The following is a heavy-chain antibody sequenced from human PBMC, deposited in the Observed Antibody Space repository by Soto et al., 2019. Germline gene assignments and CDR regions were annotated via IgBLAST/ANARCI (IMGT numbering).Heavy chain of an antibody. D-gene: IGHD6-6*01. CDR1: SGSFSGYY. J-gene: IGHJ4*02. CDR3: ARAPKVSGSAQTRPDF. Sequence: QVQLHQWGAGLLKPSETLSLACSLYSGSFSGYYWSWIRQPPGKGLEWIGEISPSGTTNYSPSLKSRVSISVDTSKNQFSLNLTSLTAADTAVYYCARAPKVSGSAQTRPDFWGQGSLVTVSS. CDR2: ISPSGTT. V-gene: IGHV4-34*01.